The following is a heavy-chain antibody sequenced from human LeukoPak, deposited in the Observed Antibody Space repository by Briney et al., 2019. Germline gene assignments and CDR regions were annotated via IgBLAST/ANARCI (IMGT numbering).Heavy chain of an antibody. J-gene: IGHJ6*02. V-gene: IGHV4-61*01. CDR1: GGSISSSSYY. CDR2: IYYSGST. D-gene: IGHD1-1*01. CDR3: ARDLRIGSGTNYYYGMDV. Sequence: PSETLSLTCTVSGGSISSSSYYWGWIRQPPGKGLEWIGYIYYSGSTNYNPSLKSRVTISVDTSKNQFSLKLSSVTAADTAVYYCARDLRIGSGTNYYYGMDVWGQGTTVTVSS.